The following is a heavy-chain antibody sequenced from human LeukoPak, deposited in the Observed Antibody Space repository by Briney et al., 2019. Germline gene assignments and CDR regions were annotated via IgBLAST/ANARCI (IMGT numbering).Heavy chain of an antibody. Sequence: SETLSLTCTVSGGSISSYYWSWIRQPPGKGLEWIGYIYYSGSTNYNPSLKSRVTISVDTSKNQFSLKLSSVTAADTAVYYCAYSSSWAPPFGYFQHWGQGTLVTVSS. V-gene: IGHV4-59*08. CDR3: AYSSSWAPPFGYFQH. CDR2: IYYSGST. CDR1: GGSISSYY. D-gene: IGHD6-13*01. J-gene: IGHJ1*01.